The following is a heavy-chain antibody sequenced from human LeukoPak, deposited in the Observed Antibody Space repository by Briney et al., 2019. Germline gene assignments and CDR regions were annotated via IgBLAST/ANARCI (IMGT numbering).Heavy chain of an antibody. J-gene: IGHJ4*02. Sequence: GGSLRLSCAASGFTFSSHGMNWVRQAPGKGLEWVSGISPNGVITYYADSVKGRFTISRDNSKGTVYLQMNSLGAEDTAVYYCARLREIPVFGVVTKSTSYFDYWGQGTLVTVSS. CDR3: ARLREIPVFGVVTKSTSYFDY. D-gene: IGHD3-3*01. CDR1: GFTFSSHG. V-gene: IGHV3-23*01. CDR2: ISPNGVIT.